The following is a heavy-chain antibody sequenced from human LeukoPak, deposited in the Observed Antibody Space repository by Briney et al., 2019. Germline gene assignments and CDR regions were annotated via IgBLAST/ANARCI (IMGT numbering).Heavy chain of an antibody. CDR3: AKDTTYYYDSSGPDY. Sequence: SLRLSCAASGFTFDDYAMHWVRQAPGKGLEWVSGISWNSGSIGYADSVKGRFTISRDNAKNSLYLQMNSLRAEDTALYYCAKDTTYYYDSSGPDYWGQGTLVTVSS. V-gene: IGHV3-9*01. CDR2: ISWNSGSI. J-gene: IGHJ4*02. CDR1: GFTFDDYA. D-gene: IGHD3-22*01.